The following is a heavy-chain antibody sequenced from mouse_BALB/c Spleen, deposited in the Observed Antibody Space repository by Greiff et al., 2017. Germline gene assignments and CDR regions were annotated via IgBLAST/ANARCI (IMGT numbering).Heavy chain of an antibody. Sequence: EVKVVESGGGLVKPGGSLKLSCAASGFTFSSYAMSWVRQTPEKRLEWVASISSGGSTYYPDSVKGRFTISRDNARNILYLQMSSLRSEDTAMYYCARGWLLRRDYAMDYWGQGTSVTVSS. V-gene: IGHV5-6-5*01. CDR1: GFTFSSYA. J-gene: IGHJ4*01. CDR2: ISSGGST. D-gene: IGHD2-3*01. CDR3: ARGWLLRRDYAMDY.